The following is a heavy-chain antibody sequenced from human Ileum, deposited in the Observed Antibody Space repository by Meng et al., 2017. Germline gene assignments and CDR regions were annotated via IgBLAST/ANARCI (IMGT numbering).Heavy chain of an antibody. CDR3: ARHGHFTPDKYYFDS. Sequence: QVQLQESGPGRRKPSETRARRGTVAGGSISSGEYCWGWIRQPPGKGLEWIGSVYFTGYTYYSPSLMSRVTISVETSKNQFSLRLTSVTAADTGLYLCARHGHFTPDKYYFDSWGQGALVTVSS. J-gene: IGHJ4*03. V-gene: IGHV4-39*01. D-gene: IGHD3-3*02. CDR1: GGSISSGEYC. CDR2: VYFTGYT.